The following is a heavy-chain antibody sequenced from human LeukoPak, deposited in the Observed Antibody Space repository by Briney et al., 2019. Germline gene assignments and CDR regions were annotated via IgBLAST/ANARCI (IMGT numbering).Heavy chain of an antibody. CDR1: GFTVSDNY. D-gene: IGHD3-3*01. J-gene: IGHJ4*02. V-gene: IGHV3-53*01. CDR2: IYSGGTT. Sequence: AGGSLRLSCAASGFTVSDNYMSWVRQAPGKGLEWVSLIYSGGTTDFAESVKGRFTISRDISKNTLSLQLSSLRPEDTAVYFCAGGTDFWSGYSFDSWGQGTLVTVSS. CDR3: AGGTDFWSGYSFDS.